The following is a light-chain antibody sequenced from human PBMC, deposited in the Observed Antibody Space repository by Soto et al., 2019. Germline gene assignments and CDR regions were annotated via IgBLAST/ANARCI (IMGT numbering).Light chain of an antibody. J-gene: IGLJ1*01. V-gene: IGLV2-14*03. CDR3: SSYTTSSTYV. CDR2: DVS. CDR1: SSDVGGYNY. Sequence: HSALTQPASVSGSPGQSITISCTGTSSDVGGYNYVSWYLQLPGKAPKLMIYDVSIRPSGVSNRFSGSKSGNTASLTISGLQAEDEADYYCSSYTTSSTYVFGTGTKLTVL.